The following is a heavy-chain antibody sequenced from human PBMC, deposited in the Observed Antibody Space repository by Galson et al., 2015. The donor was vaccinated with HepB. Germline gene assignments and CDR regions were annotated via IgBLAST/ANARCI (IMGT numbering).Heavy chain of an antibody. V-gene: IGHV6-1*01. CDR1: GDSVSSNSAA. D-gene: IGHD4-17*01. CDR3: ARAAGDYVPFDY. J-gene: IGHJ4*02. CDR2: TYYKSKWYN. Sequence: CAISGDSVSSNSAAWNWIRQSPSRGLEWLGRTYYKSKWYNDYAVSVKSRITINPDTSRNQFSLQLNSVTPEDTAVYYCARAAGDYVPFDYWGQGTLVTDSS.